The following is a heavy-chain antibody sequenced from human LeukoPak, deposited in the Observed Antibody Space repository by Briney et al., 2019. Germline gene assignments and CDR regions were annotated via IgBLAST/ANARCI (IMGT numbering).Heavy chain of an antibody. Sequence: GGSLRLSCAASGFTFSSYAMSWVRQAPGKWLEWVSAISGSGGTTYYEDSVKGRFSISRDNFKNTLYLQMNSLRVEDTAVYYCAKDLGWSYDSSGYQDYWGQGTLVTVSS. J-gene: IGHJ4*02. V-gene: IGHV3-23*01. CDR1: GFTFSSYA. D-gene: IGHD3-22*01. CDR2: ISGSGGTT. CDR3: AKDLGWSYDSSGYQDY.